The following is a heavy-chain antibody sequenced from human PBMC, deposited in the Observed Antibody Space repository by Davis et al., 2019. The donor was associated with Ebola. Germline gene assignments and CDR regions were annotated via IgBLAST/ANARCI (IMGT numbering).Heavy chain of an antibody. D-gene: IGHD6-13*01. J-gene: IGHJ6*02. CDR3: ARAPGYSSSWSYYYGMDV. V-gene: IGHV3-74*01. Sequence: HTGGSLRLSCVASGFTSSSYWMHWVRQAPGKGLVWVSGISDGGSGTSYADSVKGRFTISRDNSKNTLYLQMNSLRAEDTAVYYCARAPGYSSSWSYYYGMDVWGQGTTVTVSS. CDR1: GFTSSSYW. CDR2: ISDGGSGT.